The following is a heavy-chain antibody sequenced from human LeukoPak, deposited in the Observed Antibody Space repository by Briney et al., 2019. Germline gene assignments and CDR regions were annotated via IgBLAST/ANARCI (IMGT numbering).Heavy chain of an antibody. CDR1: GGTFSSYA. CDR2: IIPIFGTA. Sequence: ASVKVSCKASGGTFSSYAISWVRQAPGQGLEWMGGIIPIFGTANYAQKFQGRVTITADESTSTAYMELSSLRSEDTALYYCARWGGPTTGRGLRFYYYGMDVWGRGTTVVVSS. CDR3: ARWGGPTTGRGLRFYYYGMDV. V-gene: IGHV1-69*13. D-gene: IGHD1-1*01. J-gene: IGHJ6*02.